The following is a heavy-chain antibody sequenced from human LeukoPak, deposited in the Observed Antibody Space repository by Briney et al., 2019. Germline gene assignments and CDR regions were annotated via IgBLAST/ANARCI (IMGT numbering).Heavy chain of an antibody. CDR2: IYWNDDK. Sequence: SGPTLVRPTQTLTLTCTFSGFSLSSSGEGVGWIRQPPGRALECLALIYWNDDKHYSPSLKTRLTITKDTSKNQVVLTVTDIDPVDTATYYCAHFTGGIYGSSGRYYPCYFDNWGQGALVTVSS. CDR1: GFSLSSSGEG. J-gene: IGHJ4*02. CDR3: AHFTGGIYGSSGRYYPCYFDN. V-gene: IGHV2-5*01. D-gene: IGHD3-10*01.